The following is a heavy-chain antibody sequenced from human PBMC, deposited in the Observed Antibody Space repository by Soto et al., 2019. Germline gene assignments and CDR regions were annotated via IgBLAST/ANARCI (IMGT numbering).Heavy chain of an antibody. CDR3: ASSSGRGGNDY. CDR1: GFTFSDYW. V-gene: IGHV3-7*02. J-gene: IGHJ4*02. Sequence: EVQLVESGGGLVQPGGSLRLSCAASGFTFSDYWMSWVRQAPGKGLECVANIKTDGSEKYYVDPMKGRFTNSRDNAKKSLDLQMNSLSAEDTAVYYCASSSGRGGNDYWGQGTLVAVSS. CDR2: IKTDGSEK. D-gene: IGHD3-22*01.